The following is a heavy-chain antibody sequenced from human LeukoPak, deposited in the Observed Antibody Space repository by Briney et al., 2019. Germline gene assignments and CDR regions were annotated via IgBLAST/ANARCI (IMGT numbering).Heavy chain of an antibody. V-gene: IGHV3-23*01. Sequence: GGSLRLSRAASGFSFSNYAMSWVRQGPGKGLEWVSAIGGSIGSTFYTDSVKGRFTISRDNSKNTLSLQMNSLRVEDTAVYYCVKDFVVVPGLVNYFDYWGQGTLVTVSS. D-gene: IGHD2-2*01. CDR2: IGGSIGST. CDR3: VKDFVVVPGLVNYFDY. CDR1: GFSFSNYA. J-gene: IGHJ4*02.